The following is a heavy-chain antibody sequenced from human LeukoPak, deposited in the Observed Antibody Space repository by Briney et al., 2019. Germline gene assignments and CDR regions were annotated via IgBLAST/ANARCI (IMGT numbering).Heavy chain of an antibody. CDR3: ARQEAVAGSNY. Sequence: SQTLSLTCTVSGVSISSSSYYWGWIRQPPGKGLEWIGSIYYSVSTYYNPSLKSRVTISVDTSKNQFSLKLSSVTAADTAVYYCARQEAVAGSNYWGQGTLVTVSS. J-gene: IGHJ4*02. D-gene: IGHD6-19*01. CDR1: GVSISSSSYY. CDR2: IYYSVST. V-gene: IGHV4-39*01.